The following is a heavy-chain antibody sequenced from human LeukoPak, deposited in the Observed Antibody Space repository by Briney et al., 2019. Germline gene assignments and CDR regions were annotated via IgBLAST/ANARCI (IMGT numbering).Heavy chain of an antibody. Sequence: GGSLRLSCAASGFTFSSYAMSWVRQAPGKGLEWVSAISGSGGSTYYADSVKGRFTIPRDNSKNTLYLQMNSLRAEDTAVYYCAPGGYYGSGSYYSSESYYYYMDVWGKGTTVTVSS. J-gene: IGHJ6*03. V-gene: IGHV3-23*01. CDR3: APGGYYGSGSYYSSESYYYYMDV. CDR2: ISGSGGST. CDR1: GFTFSSYA. D-gene: IGHD3-10*01.